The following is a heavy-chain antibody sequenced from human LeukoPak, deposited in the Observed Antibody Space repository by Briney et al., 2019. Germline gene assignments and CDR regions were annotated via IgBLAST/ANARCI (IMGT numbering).Heavy chain of an antibody. D-gene: IGHD3-16*01. CDR1: GGSISSTNW. V-gene: IGHV4-4*02. J-gene: IGHJ5*02. Sequence: PSETLSLTCAVSGGSISSTNWWSWVRQPPGKGLEWIGEIYHSGNTNYNPSLKSRVTLSVDKSKNQLSLKVSSVTAADTAVYYCAKDDNYIRFLSWGQGTLVTVSS. CDR2: IYHSGNT. CDR3: AKDDNYIRFLS.